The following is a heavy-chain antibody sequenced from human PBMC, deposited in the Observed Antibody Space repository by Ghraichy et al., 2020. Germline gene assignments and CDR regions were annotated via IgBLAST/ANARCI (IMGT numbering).Heavy chain of an antibody. CDR2: IDWDDDK. CDR1: GFSLSTSGMC. CDR3: ARIRGCYCSGGSCPLPFDY. V-gene: IGHV2-70*01. Sequence: SGPTLVKPTQTLTLTCTFSGFSLSTSGMCVSWIRQPPGKALEWLALIDWDDDKYYSTSLKTRLTISKDTSKNQVVLTMTNMDPVDTATYYCARIRGCYCSGGSCPLPFDYWGQGTLVTVSS. J-gene: IGHJ4*02. D-gene: IGHD2-15*01.